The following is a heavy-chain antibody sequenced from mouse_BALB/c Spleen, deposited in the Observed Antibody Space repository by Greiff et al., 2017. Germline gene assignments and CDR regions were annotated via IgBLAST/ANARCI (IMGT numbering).Heavy chain of an antibody. D-gene: IGHD1-1*01. CDR2: ISYDGSN. V-gene: IGHV3-6*02. Sequence: EVQLVESGPGLVKPSQSLSLTCSVTGYSITSGYYWNWIRQFPGNKLEWMGYISYDGSNNYNPSLKNRISITRDTSKNQFFLKLNSVTTEDTATYYCARVGYYGSSYFDYWGQGTTFTVSS. CDR3: ARVGYYGSSYFDY. CDR1: GYSITSGYY. J-gene: IGHJ2*01.